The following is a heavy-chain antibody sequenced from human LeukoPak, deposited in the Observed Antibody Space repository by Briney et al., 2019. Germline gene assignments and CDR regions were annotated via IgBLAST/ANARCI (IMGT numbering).Heavy chain of an antibody. V-gene: IGHV1-2*02. Sequence: ASVKVSCMASGYTFTGYYMHWVRQAPGQGLEWMGWINPNSGGTNYAQKLQGRVTMTTDTSTSTAYMELRSLRSDDTAVYYCARTSHYVDIAATIPYGIYYFDYWGQGTLVTVSS. CDR2: INPNSGGT. J-gene: IGHJ4*02. D-gene: IGHD5-12*01. CDR1: GYTFTGYY. CDR3: ARTSHYVDIAATIPYGIYYFDY.